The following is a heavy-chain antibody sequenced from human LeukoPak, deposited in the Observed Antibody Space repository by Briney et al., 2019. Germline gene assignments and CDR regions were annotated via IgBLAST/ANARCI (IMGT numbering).Heavy chain of an antibody. D-gene: IGHD1-26*01. Sequence: GGSLRLSCAASGFTFSSYAMSWVRQAPGKGLQWVSSINSGGDSTYYADSVRGRFTISRDNSKNTLDLQMNSLRAEDTAVYYCAKRETYSFDSWGQGTLVTVSS. CDR2: INSGGDST. CDR3: AKRETYSFDS. CDR1: GFTFSSYA. J-gene: IGHJ4*02. V-gene: IGHV3-23*01.